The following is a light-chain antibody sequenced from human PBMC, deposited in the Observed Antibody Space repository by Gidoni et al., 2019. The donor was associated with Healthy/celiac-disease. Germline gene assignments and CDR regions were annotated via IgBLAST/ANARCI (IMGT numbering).Light chain of an antibody. CDR1: KLGDKY. CDR2: QDS. CDR3: QAWDSSTWV. V-gene: IGLV3-1*01. J-gene: IGLJ3*02. Sequence: SYELTQPPSVSVSPGQTASITCSGDKLGDKYACWYQQKPGQSPVLVIYQDSKPTSGIPERFSGSNSGNTATLTISGTQAMDEADYYCQAWDSSTWVFGGGTKLTVL.